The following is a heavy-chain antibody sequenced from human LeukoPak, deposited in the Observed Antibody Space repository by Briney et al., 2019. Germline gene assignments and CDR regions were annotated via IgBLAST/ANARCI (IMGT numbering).Heavy chain of an antibody. CDR3: TRDRGSTTMLRGVNHY. D-gene: IGHD3-10*01. CDR1: GFTFSSYA. V-gene: IGHV3-48*04. Sequence: GGSLRLSCAASGFTFSSYATSWVRQAPGKGLEWVSHISSGSATTFYADSVKGRFTISRDNTRNSLSLQMKDLRVEDTAVYYCTRDRGSTTMLRGVNHYWGQGTLVTVSS. J-gene: IGHJ4*02. CDR2: ISSGSATT.